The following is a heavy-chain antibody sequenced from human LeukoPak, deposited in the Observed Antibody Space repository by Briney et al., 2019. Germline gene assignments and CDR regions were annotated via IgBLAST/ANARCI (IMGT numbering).Heavy chain of an antibody. CDR1: GGSISSYY. Sequence: PSETLSLTCTVSGGSISSYYWSWIRQPPGKGLEWIGYIYYSGSTNYSPSLKSRVTISVDTSKNQFSLKLGSVTAADTAVYYCARDALGYDILTGYYHLNWFDPWGQGTLVTVSS. V-gene: IGHV4-59*01. D-gene: IGHD3-9*01. J-gene: IGHJ5*02. CDR3: ARDALGYDILTGYYHLNWFDP. CDR2: IYYSGST.